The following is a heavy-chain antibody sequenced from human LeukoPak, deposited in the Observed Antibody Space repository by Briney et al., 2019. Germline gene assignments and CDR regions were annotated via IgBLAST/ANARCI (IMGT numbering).Heavy chain of an antibody. CDR3: AKFSGWPTNYFDY. J-gene: IGHJ4*02. D-gene: IGHD6-19*01. CDR2: ISYDGSNK. CDR1: GFTFSSYG. V-gene: IGHV3-30*18. Sequence: GRSLRLSCAASGFTFSSYGMHWVRQAPGKGLEWVAVISYDGSNKYYADSVKGRFTISRDNSKNTLYLQMNSLSAEDTAVYYCAKFSGWPTNYFDYWGQGTLVTVSS.